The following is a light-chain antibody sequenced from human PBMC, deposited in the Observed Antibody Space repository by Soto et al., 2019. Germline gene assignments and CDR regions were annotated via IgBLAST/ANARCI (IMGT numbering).Light chain of an antibody. J-gene: IGLJ2*01. V-gene: IGLV1-44*01. CDR3: EAWDDSLNGVV. Sequence: QSVLTQPPSVSGTPGQRVTILCSGSSSNIGSKNVNWYQHLPGTAPKVLMYSNNQRPSGVPDRFSGSKSGTSAYLAISGLQSADEADYYCEAWDDSLNGVVFGGGTQLTVL. CDR2: SNN. CDR1: SSNIGSKN.